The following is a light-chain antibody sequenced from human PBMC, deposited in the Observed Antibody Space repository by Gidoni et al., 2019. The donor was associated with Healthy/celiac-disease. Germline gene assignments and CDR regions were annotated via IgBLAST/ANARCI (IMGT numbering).Light chain of an antibody. J-gene: IGLJ2*01. CDR3: SSYTSSSTLDVV. CDR2: DVS. V-gene: IGLV2-14*01. Sequence: QSALTQPASVAGSPGQSITISCTGTSSDVGGYNYVSWYQQHPGKAPKLMIYDVSNRPSGVSNRFSGSKSGNTASLTISGLQAEDAADYSCSSYTSSSTLDVVFGGGTKLTVL. CDR1: SSDVGGYNY.